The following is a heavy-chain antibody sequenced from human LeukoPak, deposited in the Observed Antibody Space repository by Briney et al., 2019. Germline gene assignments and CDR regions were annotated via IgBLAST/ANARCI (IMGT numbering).Heavy chain of an antibody. CDR1: TYMFNNYW. J-gene: IGHJ4*02. Sequence: GESLRLSCAGSTYMFNNYWMTWVRQAPGKGLEWVANIKSDGSEKYFADSVEGRFTIARDNAKKSLYLQMNSLRPEDTAVYYCTGGQPIVSWGQGTLVTVSS. CDR3: TGGQPIVS. V-gene: IGHV3-7*01. CDR2: IKSDGSEK. D-gene: IGHD3-16*02.